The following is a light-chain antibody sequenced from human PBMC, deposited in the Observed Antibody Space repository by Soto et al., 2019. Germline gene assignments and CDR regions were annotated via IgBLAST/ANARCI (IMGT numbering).Light chain of an antibody. CDR3: QQSYSTPRT. J-gene: IGKJ1*01. CDR2: DAS. CDR1: QSIGNY. Sequence: DIQMTQSPSSLSASIGDRVTITCRASQSIGNYLNWYHQKAGKAPKLLIYDASSLQRGVPSRFSRSGSGTDFTLTISSLQPEDFATYYCQQSYSTPRTFGQRTKVDI. V-gene: IGKV1-39*01.